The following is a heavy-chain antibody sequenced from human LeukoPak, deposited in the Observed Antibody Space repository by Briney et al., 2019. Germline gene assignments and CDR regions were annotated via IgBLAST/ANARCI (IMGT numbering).Heavy chain of an antibody. D-gene: IGHD4-23*01. CDR3: ARGRPHGNDY. J-gene: IGHJ4*02. Sequence: GGSLRLSCAASGFSFSSYWMNWVRQAPGKGLVWVSRIASDGSSTTYADSVKGRFSISRDNAENTLYLQMNSLRVEDTAVYYCARGRPHGNDYWGQGTLVTVSS. V-gene: IGHV3-74*01. CDR2: IASDGSST. CDR1: GFSFSSYW.